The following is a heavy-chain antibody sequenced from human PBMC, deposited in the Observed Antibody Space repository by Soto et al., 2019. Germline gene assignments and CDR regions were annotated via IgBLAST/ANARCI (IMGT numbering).Heavy chain of an antibody. J-gene: IGHJ6*02. CDR3: ASVSGSYYYGMDV. CDR2: IYHSGST. CDR1: GGSISSSNW. D-gene: IGHD5-12*01. Sequence: QVQLQESGPGLVKPSGTLSLTCAVSGGSISSSNWWSWVRQPPGKGLEWIGEIYHSGSTNYNPSLKSRVTISVDTSQNQFSLKLSSVTAADTAVYYCASVSGSYYYGMDVWGQGTTVTVSS. V-gene: IGHV4-4*02.